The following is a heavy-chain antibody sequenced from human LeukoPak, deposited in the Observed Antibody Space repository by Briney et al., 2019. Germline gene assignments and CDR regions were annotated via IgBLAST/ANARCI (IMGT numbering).Heavy chain of an antibody. Sequence: GGSLRLSCAASGFTFSRHWMHWVRQAPGEGLVWVSRINSDGSSTSYADSVKGRFNISRDNAKNTLYLHMNSLRVEDTGVYYCAREVRCGSYPDDYWGQGTLVTVSS. D-gene: IGHD1-26*01. J-gene: IGHJ4*02. CDR3: AREVRCGSYPDDY. CDR2: INSDGSST. CDR1: GFTFSRHW. V-gene: IGHV3-74*01.